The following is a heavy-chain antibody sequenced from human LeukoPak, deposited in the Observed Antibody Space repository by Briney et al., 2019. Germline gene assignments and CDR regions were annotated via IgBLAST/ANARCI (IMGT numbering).Heavy chain of an antibody. Sequence: TGGSLRLSCAASELNVSNNYMNWVRQAPGKGLEWVSVIYSGGTTNYADSVQGRFTISRDSSKNTVYLQMNRLRADDTAVYYCAREHYDYFWGTYRSYALDIWAKGQWSPPLQ. CDR3: AREHYDYFWGTYRSYALDI. V-gene: IGHV3-53*01. D-gene: IGHD3-16*02. CDR2: IYSGGTT. CDR1: ELNVSNNY. J-gene: IGHJ3*02.